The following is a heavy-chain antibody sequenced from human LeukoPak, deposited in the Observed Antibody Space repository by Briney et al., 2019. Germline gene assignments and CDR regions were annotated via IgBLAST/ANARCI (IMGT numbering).Heavy chain of an antibody. V-gene: IGHV4-34*01. J-gene: IGHJ6*03. CDR3: RVTISSYYYYYMDV. D-gene: IGHD2-21*02. Sequence: SETLSLTCAVYGGSFSGYYWSWIRQPPGKGLEWIGEINHSGSTNYNPSLKSRVTISVDTSKNQFSLKLSSVTAADTAVYYCRVTISSYYYYYMDVWGKGTTVTVSS. CDR2: INHSGST. CDR1: GGSFSGYY.